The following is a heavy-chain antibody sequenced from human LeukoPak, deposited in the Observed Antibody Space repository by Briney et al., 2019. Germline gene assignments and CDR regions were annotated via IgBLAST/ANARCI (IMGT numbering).Heavy chain of an antibody. J-gene: IGHJ4*02. CDR3: ARGEAYYDSSGPTPDY. V-gene: IGHV3-23*01. CDR2: ISDSGGNT. CDR1: GFTFNTYA. D-gene: IGHD3-22*01. Sequence: GGSLRLSCAASGFTFNTYAMSWVRQAPWERLQWVSGISDSGGNTYYADSVRGRFTISRDNSKNTLYLQMNSLRAEDTAVYYCARGEAYYDSSGPTPDYWGQGTLVTVSS.